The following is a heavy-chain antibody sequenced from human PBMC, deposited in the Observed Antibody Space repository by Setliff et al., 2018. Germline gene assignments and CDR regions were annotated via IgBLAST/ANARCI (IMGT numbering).Heavy chain of an antibody. CDR3: AREVLSTVVAWDY. J-gene: IGHJ4*02. V-gene: IGHV1-2*02. Sequence: ASVKVSCKASGGTFRSYGISWLRQAPGQGLEWMGCINPNSGDTTFAQKFQGRVTITRDTSNSTDYMDLSRLTSDDTAVYYCAREVLSTVVAWDYWGQGTLVTVSS. CDR1: GGTFRSYG. CDR2: INPNSGDT. D-gene: IGHD4-17*01.